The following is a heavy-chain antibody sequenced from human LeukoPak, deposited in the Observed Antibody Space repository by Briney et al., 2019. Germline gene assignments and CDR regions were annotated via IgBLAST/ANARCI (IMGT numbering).Heavy chain of an antibody. V-gene: IGHV4-34*01. D-gene: IGHD6-19*01. Sequence: SETLSLTCAVYGGSFSGYYWSWIRQPPGKGLEWIGEINHSGSTNYNPSLKSRVTISVDKSKNQFSLKLSSVTAADTAVYYCARDQGYSSGYFDYWGQGTLVTVSS. CDR3: ARDQGYSSGYFDY. CDR2: INHSGST. CDR1: GGSFSGYY. J-gene: IGHJ4*02.